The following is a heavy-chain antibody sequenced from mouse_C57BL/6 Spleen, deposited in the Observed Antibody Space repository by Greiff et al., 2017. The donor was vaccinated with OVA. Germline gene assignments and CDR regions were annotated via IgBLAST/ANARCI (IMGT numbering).Heavy chain of an antibody. J-gene: IGHJ3*01. V-gene: IGHV1-54*01. CDR1: GYAFTNYL. D-gene: IGHD1-1*01. CDR3: ARSPYYYGSSPWFAY. CDR2: INPGSGGT. Sequence: QVQLKESGAELVRPGTSVKVSCKASGYAFTNYLIEWVKQRPGQGLEWIGVINPGSGGTNYNEKFKGKATLTADKSSSTAYMQLSSLTSEDSAVYFCARSPYYYGSSPWFAYWGQGTLVTVSA.